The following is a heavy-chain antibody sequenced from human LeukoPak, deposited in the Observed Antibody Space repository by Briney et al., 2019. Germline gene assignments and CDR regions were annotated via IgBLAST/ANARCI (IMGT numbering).Heavy chain of an antibody. Sequence: SETLSLTCTVSGGSISSYYWSWIRQPPGKGLEWIGYIYYSGSTNYNPSLKSRVTISVDTSKNQFSLKLSSVTAADTAVYYCARDLRFSPYYCMDVWGKGTTVTVSS. CDR1: GGSISSYY. V-gene: IGHV4-59*01. CDR3: ARDLRFSPYYCMDV. J-gene: IGHJ6*03. D-gene: IGHD2/OR15-2a*01. CDR2: IYYSGST.